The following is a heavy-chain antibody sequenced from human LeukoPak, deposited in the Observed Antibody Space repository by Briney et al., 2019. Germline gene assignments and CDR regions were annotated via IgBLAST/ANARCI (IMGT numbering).Heavy chain of an antibody. J-gene: IGHJ6*04. D-gene: IGHD4-17*01. CDR2: ISAYNGNT. Sequence: GASVKVCCKASGYTFTSYGISWVRQAPGQGLEWMGWISAYNGNTNYAQKLQGRVTMTTDTSTSTAYMELRSLRSDDTAVYYCARGGGYGDYPLDGMDDWGKGTTVTVPS. CDR3: ARGGGYGDYPLDGMDD. CDR1: GYTFTSYG. V-gene: IGHV1-18*04.